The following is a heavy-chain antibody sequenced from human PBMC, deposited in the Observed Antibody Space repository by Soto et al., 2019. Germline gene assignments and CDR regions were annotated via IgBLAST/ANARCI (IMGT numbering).Heavy chain of an antibody. CDR2: ISYDGSNE. Sequence: VHLVESGGGVVQPGTSLRLSCAGSGFSFSDFGMHWVRQAPGKGLEWVAVISYDGSNENYADSVKGRFTISRDTSKTMLYLQMNSLRDEDTAVYYCAKWFGELFAGFDVWGQGTMVTVST. CDR1: GFSFSDFG. J-gene: IGHJ3*01. D-gene: IGHD3-10*01. V-gene: IGHV3-30*18. CDR3: AKWFGELFAGFDV.